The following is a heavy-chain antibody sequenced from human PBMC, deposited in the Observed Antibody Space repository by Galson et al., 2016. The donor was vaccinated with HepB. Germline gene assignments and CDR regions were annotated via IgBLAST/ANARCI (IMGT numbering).Heavy chain of an antibody. J-gene: IGHJ6*03. D-gene: IGHD5-12*01. CDR1: GGSISSSSYY. CDR3: ARHREGLVATITSFYYYYYMDV. V-gene: IGHV4-39*01. Sequence: SETLSLTCTVSGGSISSSSYYWGWIRQPPGKGLEWIGIIYYSGSTYYKPSLKSRVTISVDTPKNQFSLKLSSVTAADTAVYYCARHREGLVATITSFYYYYYMDVWGKGTTVTVSS. CDR2: IYYSGST.